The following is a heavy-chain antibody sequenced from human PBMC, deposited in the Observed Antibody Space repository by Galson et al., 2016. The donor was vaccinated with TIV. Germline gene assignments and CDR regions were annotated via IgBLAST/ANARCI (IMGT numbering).Heavy chain of an antibody. CDR1: GFTFSRHW. CDR2: IKQDGDYK. D-gene: IGHD1-1*01. Sequence: SLRLSCAASGFTFSRHWMSWVRQAPGTGLEWVANIKQDGDYKYYVDSVKGRFTISRDNAKNSLYLQMNSLRAEDTAVYYCARGNDPGATYSLDYWGQGTLVTVSS. J-gene: IGHJ4*02. CDR3: ARGNDPGATYSLDY. V-gene: IGHV3-7*01.